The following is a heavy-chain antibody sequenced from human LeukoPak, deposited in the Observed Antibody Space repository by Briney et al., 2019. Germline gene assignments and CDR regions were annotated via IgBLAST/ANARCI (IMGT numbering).Heavy chain of an antibody. CDR3: ARDVLDYYDRSGYVT. J-gene: IGHJ5*02. CDR1: GYTFTGYY. CDR2: INPNNGGT. Sequence: ASVKVSCKASGYTFTGYYMHWVRQAPGQGLEWMGWINPNNGGTKYGQKFQGRVTMTRDTSISTAYMELSRLRSDDTAMYYCARDVLDYYDRSGYVTWGQGTLVTVSS. D-gene: IGHD3-22*01. V-gene: IGHV1-2*02.